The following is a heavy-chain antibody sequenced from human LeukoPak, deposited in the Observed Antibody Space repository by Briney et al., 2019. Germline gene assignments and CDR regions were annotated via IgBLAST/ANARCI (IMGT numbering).Heavy chain of an antibody. CDR1: GFTFSSYS. D-gene: IGHD3-22*01. CDR3: ARIVDYYDSSGYYLNY. Sequence: GGSLRLSCAASGFTFSSYSMNWVRQAPGKGLEWVSSISSSSSYIYYADSVKGRFTISRDNAKNSLYLQMNSLRAEDTAVYYCARIVDYYDSSGYYLNYWGQGTLVTVSS. J-gene: IGHJ4*02. CDR2: ISSSSSYI. V-gene: IGHV3-21*01.